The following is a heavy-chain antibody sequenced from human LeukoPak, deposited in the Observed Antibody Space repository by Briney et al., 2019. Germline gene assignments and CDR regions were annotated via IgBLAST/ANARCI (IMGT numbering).Heavy chain of an antibody. Sequence: PGGSLRLSCAASGFTFSDYYMSWIRQAPGKGLEWVSYISSSGSTIYYADSVKGRFTISRDNAKNSLYLQMNSLRAEDTAVYYCARDYDFWSGYYMGAFDIWGQGTMVTVSS. D-gene: IGHD3-3*01. V-gene: IGHV3-11*04. CDR3: ARDYDFWSGYYMGAFDI. CDR1: GFTFSDYY. CDR2: ISSSGSTI. J-gene: IGHJ3*02.